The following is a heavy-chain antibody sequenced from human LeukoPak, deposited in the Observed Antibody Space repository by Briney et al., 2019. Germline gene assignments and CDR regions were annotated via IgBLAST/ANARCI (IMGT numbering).Heavy chain of an antibody. CDR2: IYYSGST. Sequence: SETLSLTCTVSGVSISSYYWSWIRQAAGKGLEWIGSIYYSGSTYYNPSLKSRVTISVDTSKNQFSLKLSSVTAADTAVYYCASGYSSSWSVDYWGQGTLVTVSS. CDR1: GVSISSYY. V-gene: IGHV4-59*05. J-gene: IGHJ4*02. CDR3: ASGYSSSWSVDY. D-gene: IGHD6-13*01.